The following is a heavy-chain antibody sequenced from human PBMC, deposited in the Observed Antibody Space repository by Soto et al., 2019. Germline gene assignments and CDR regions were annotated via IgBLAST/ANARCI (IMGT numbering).Heavy chain of an antibody. V-gene: IGHV3-33*01. Sequence: LRLSCAASGFTFSSYVMHWVRQAPGKGLEWVAVIWYDGSNKYYADSVKGRFTISRDNSKNTMYLQMNSLRAEDTAVYYCARAGGGSSFDYWGQGTLVTVSS. CDR1: GFTFSSYV. CDR3: ARAGGGSSFDY. D-gene: IGHD3-16*01. CDR2: IWYDGSNK. J-gene: IGHJ4*02.